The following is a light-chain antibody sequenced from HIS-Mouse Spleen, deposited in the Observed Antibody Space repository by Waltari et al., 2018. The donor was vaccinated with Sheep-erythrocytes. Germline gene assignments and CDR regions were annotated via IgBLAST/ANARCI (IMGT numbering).Light chain of an antibody. CDR3: CSYAGSSTPWV. J-gene: IGLJ3*02. Sequence: QSALTQPASVSGSPGQSITIPCTGTSSDVGSYNRVPWYQQHPGKAPKLMIYEGSKRPSGVSNRFSGSKSGNTASLTISGLQAEDEADYYCCSYAGSSTPWVFGGGTKLTVL. V-gene: IGLV2-23*01. CDR2: EGS. CDR1: SSDVGSYNR.